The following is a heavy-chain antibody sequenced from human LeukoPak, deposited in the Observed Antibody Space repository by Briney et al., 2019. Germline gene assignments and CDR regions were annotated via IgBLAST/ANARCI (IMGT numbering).Heavy chain of an antibody. D-gene: IGHD3-16*01. V-gene: IGHV4-30-4*01. CDR1: GGSISSGDYY. CDR3: ARGERISLGELRFDY. Sequence: SETLSLSCTVSGGSISSGDYYWGWIRQPPGKGREWVVYIYYSGSTYDNPSLKSRVTISVDTSKNQFSLNMSSVTAGDTAVYYCARGERISLGELRFDYWGQGTLVTVSS. CDR2: IYYSGST. J-gene: IGHJ4*02.